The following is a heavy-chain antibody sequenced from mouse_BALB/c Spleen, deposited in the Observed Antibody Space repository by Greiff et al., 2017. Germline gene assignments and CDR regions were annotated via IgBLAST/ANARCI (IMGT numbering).Heavy chain of an antibody. CDR2: ISYSGST. CDR3: ARSNWDGGFAY. J-gene: IGHJ3*01. Sequence: EVKLMESGPGLVKPSQSLSLTCTVTGYSITSDYAWNWIRQFPGNKLEWMGYISYSGSTSYNPSLKSRISITRDTSKNQFFLQLNSVTTEDTATYYCARSNWDGGFAYWGQGTLVTVSA. D-gene: IGHD4-1*01. V-gene: IGHV3-2*02. CDR1: GYSITSDYA.